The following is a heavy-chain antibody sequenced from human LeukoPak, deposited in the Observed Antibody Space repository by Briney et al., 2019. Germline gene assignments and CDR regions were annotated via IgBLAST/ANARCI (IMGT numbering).Heavy chain of an antibody. V-gene: IGHV1-2*02. D-gene: IGHD3-16*01. CDR1: GYTFTGYY. CDR2: INPHSGDT. Sequence: SVKVSCKASGYTFTGYYIHWVRQAPGQGPEWMGWINPHSGDTNYAQSFQGRVTMTRDTSISTVYMDLSRLRSDDTAVYYCAKDRGPQWWGSFDYWGQGTLVTVSS. J-gene: IGHJ4*02. CDR3: AKDRGPQWWGSFDY.